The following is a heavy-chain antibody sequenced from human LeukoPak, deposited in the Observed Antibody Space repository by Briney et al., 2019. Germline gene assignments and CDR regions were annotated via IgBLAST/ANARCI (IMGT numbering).Heavy chain of an antibody. J-gene: IGHJ4*02. CDR3: ARDPARGRDY. CDR1: GFTFSSYS. CDR2: ISSSSSYI. D-gene: IGHD3-10*01. Sequence: TGGSLRLSCAASGFTFSSYSMNWVRQAPGKGLEWVSSISSSSSYIYYADSVKGRFTISRDNAKNSLYLQMNSLRAGDTAVYYCARDPARGRDYWGQGTLVTVSS. V-gene: IGHV3-21*01.